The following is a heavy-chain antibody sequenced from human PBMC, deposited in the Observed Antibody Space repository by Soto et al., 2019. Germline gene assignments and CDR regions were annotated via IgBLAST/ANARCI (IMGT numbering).Heavy chain of an antibody. Sequence: SETLSLTCAVYGGSFSGYYWSWIRQPPGKGLEWIGEINHSGSTNYNPSLKSRVTISVDTSKNQFSLKLSSVTAADMAVYYCARGSGPFYYFDYWGQGTLVTVSS. V-gene: IGHV4-34*01. CDR2: INHSGST. J-gene: IGHJ4*02. CDR3: ARGSGPFYYFDY. D-gene: IGHD6-25*01. CDR1: GGSFSGYY.